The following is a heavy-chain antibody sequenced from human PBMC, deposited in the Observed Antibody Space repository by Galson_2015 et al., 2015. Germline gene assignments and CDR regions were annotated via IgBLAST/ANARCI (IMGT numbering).Heavy chain of an antibody. Sequence: SLRLSCAASGFTFSGYTMNWVRQAPGKGLEWLSALSGDSTYIHYADSLKGRFTISRDNAKNSLFLQMNNLRAEDTAVYYCARELDYIPEIWGQGTMVTVSS. CDR2: LSGDSTYI. J-gene: IGHJ3*02. CDR1: GFTFSGYT. V-gene: IGHV3-21*01. D-gene: IGHD3-10*01. CDR3: ARELDYIPEI.